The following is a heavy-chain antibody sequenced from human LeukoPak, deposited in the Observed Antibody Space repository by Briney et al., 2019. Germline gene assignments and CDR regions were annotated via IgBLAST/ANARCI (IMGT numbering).Heavy chain of an antibody. J-gene: IGHJ4*02. CDR2: ISYDGSNK. CDR3: ARDSAGQQYYFDY. Sequence: GGSLRLSCAASGFTFSSYAMHWVRQAPGKGLEWVAVISYDGSNKYYADSVKGRFTISRDNSKNTLYLQMNSLRAEETAVYYCARDSAGQQYYFDYWGQGTLVTVSS. D-gene: IGHD4-11*01. CDR1: GFTFSSYA. V-gene: IGHV3-30*04.